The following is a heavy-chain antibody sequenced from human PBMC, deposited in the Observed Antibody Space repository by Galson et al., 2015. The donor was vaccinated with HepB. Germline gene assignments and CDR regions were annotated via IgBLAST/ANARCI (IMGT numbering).Heavy chain of an antibody. CDR1: GFTFSNYA. Sequence: SLRLSCAASGFTFSNYAMSWVRQAPGKGLEWISSISGSAYSTYYADSVKGRFVISRDNSKNTLYLHMNSLRAEDTALYYFAKSTASYGPSDAFDVWGQGTMVTVSS. CDR3: AKSTASYGPSDAFDV. D-gene: IGHD5-18*01. CDR2: ISGSAYST. V-gene: IGHV3-23*01. J-gene: IGHJ3*01.